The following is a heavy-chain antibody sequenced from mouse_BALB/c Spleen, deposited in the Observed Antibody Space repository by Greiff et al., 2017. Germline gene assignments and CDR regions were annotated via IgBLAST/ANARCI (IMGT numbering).Heavy chain of an antibody. CDR3: ARSYDGYHYAMDY. CDR2: ISSGSSTI. D-gene: IGHD2-3*01. CDR1: GFTFSSFG. Sequence: EVKLMESGGGLVQPGGSRKLSCAASGFTFSSFGMHWVRQAPEKGLEWVAYISSGSSTIYYADTVKGRFTISRDNPKNTLFLQMTSLRSEDTAMYYCARSYDGYHYAMDYWGQGTSVTVSS. V-gene: IGHV5-17*02. J-gene: IGHJ4*01.